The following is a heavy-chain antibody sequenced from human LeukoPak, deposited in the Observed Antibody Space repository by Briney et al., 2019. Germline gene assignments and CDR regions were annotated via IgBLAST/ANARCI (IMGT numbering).Heavy chain of an antibody. D-gene: IGHD2-15*01. Sequence: GESLKISCKGFGYTFTSNWIAWVRQMPGKGLELMGIIFPGDSDTRDNPSFQGQVTISADKSSSTAYLQWISLRASDTAIYYCVRTPTCSSGSCYPNWFDSWGQGTLVTVSS. CDR2: IFPGDSDT. CDR3: VRTPTCSSGSCYPNWFDS. V-gene: IGHV5-51*01. J-gene: IGHJ5*01. CDR1: GYTFTSNW.